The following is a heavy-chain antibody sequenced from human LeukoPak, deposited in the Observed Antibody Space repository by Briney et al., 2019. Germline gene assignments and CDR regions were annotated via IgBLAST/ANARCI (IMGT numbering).Heavy chain of an antibody. CDR1: GGTFNSYA. CDR2: IIPIFVIA. V-gene: IGHV1-69*04. Sequence: SVTVSCKASGGTFNSYAISWVRQAPGQGLEWMGRIIPIFVIANYAQKFQGRVTITADKYTSTAHREMSSLRSEHTAVYYCARDLEYDRSCYYFGDFDYWGQGTLVTVSS. J-gene: IGHJ4*02. CDR3: ARDLEYDRSCYYFGDFDY. D-gene: IGHD3-22*01.